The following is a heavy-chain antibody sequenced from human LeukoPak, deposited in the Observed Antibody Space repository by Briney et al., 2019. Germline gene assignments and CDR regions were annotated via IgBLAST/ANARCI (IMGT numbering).Heavy chain of an antibody. V-gene: IGHV5-51*01. Sequence: GECLKISCNVSGYSFTSYCIGWVRQMPGKGREWMGIIYPGDSGPTYSPSFQGQVTISVDKSINTAYLQWSSLQASDTALYYCGMSGDRVPLQDDVFDVWGQGTMVTVST. CDR2: IYPGDSGP. D-gene: IGHD1-26*01. CDR1: GYSFTSYC. CDR3: GMSGDRVPLQDDVFDV. J-gene: IGHJ3*01.